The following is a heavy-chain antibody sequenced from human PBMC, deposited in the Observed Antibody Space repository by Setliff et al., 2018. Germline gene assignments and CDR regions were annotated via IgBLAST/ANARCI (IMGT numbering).Heavy chain of an antibody. V-gene: IGHV1-18*01. D-gene: IGHD6-19*01. J-gene: IGHJ3*02. CDR1: GYTFSNYG. Sequence: ASVKVSCKASGYTFSNYGTTWVRQAPGQGLEWMGWISAYTGNTKYAQKLQGRVTMTTDTSTSTVYMELRTLRSDDTAVYYCARRPIALAGYRKGAFDIWGQGTMVTVSS. CDR2: ISAYTGNT. CDR3: ARRPIALAGYRKGAFDI.